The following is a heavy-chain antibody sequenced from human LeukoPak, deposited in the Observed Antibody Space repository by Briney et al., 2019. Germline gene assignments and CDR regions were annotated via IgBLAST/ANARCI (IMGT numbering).Heavy chain of an antibody. J-gene: IGHJ3*02. Sequence: GGSLRLSCAASGFTVVTNYINWVRQPPGKGLEWVSVIYSGGSKYYADSVKGRFTTSRDNSKNTLYLQMNSLRAEDTAVYYCAKDGEWDFAFDIWGQGTMVTVSS. V-gene: IGHV3-66*02. CDR2: IYSGGSK. CDR3: AKDGEWDFAFDI. CDR1: GFTVVTNY. D-gene: IGHD1-26*01.